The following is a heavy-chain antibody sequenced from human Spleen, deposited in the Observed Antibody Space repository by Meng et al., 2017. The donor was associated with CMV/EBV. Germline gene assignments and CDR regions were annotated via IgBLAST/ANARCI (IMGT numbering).Heavy chain of an antibody. V-gene: IGHV2-5*02. J-gene: IGHJ4*02. D-gene: IGHD6-19*01. CDR1: GFSLSTGGVG. CDR2: IYWDDDK. Sequence: LNGFVPTLVNPTQPLTLACTFSGFSLSTGGVGVGWIRQPPGKALEWLALIYWDDDKRYSPSLKTRLTITKDTSKNQVVLTXTXXXXXXTAXXYCAHRXXXLAPFDYWGQGTLVTVSS. CDR3: AHRXXXLAPFDY.